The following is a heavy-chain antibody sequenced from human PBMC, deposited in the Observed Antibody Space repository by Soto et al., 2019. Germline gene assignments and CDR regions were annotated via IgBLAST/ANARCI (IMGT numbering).Heavy chain of an antibody. CDR1: GYSFPNYW. Sequence: GESLKISCKGSGYSFPNYWIGWVRQMPGKGLEWMGIIYGDDSDSRYSPSFQGQVTISADKSINSVYLQWSSLKASDTATYYCARLGFNYDFLSGYYNVHHYYGIDVWGQGTTVTVS. D-gene: IGHD3-3*01. J-gene: IGHJ6*02. CDR3: ARLGFNYDFLSGYYNVHHYYGIDV. CDR2: IYGDDSDS. V-gene: IGHV5-51*01.